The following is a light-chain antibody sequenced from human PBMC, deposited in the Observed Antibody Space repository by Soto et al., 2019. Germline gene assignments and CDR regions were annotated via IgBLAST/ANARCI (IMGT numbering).Light chain of an antibody. CDR3: QQYHTTPNT. CDR2: WAS. V-gene: IGKV4-1*01. J-gene: IGKJ2*01. CDR1: QNLLFSSNNKNS. Sequence: DVVMTQSPDSLAVSLGERAAINCKSSQNLLFSSNNKNSLAWYQQKPGQPPKLLIYWASTRESGAPDRFSGSGSGRDFTLTISSLQADAVAVYYCQQYHTTPNTFGQGTKVEIK.